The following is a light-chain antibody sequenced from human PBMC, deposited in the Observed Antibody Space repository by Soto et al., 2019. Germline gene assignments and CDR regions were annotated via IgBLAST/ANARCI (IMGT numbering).Light chain of an antibody. J-gene: IGLJ2*01. CDR3: SSYTTSYTHV. Sequence: QSALTQPASVSGSPGQSITISCTGTSSDVGGYNYVSWYQHHPGKVPKLMIYEVSNRPLGISNRFSGSKSGNTASLTISGLRSEDEADYYCSSYTTSYTHVFGGGTKLTVL. CDR2: EVS. V-gene: IGLV2-14*01. CDR1: SSDVGGYNY.